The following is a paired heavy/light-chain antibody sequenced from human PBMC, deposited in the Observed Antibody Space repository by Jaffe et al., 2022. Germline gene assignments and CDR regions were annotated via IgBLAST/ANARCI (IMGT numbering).Heavy chain of an antibody. V-gene: IGHV4-34*01. CDR1: GGSFSGYY. D-gene: IGHD3-22*01. CDR3: ARRGARRFYYDSSGYPELKRYYFDY. J-gene: IGHJ4*02. Sequence: QVQLQQWGAGLLKPSETLSLTCAVYGGSFSGYYWSWIRQPPGKGLEWIGEINHSGSTNYNPSLKSRVTISVDTSKNQFSLKLSSVTAADTAVYYCARRGARRFYYDSSGYPELKRYYFDYWGQGTLVTVSS. CDR2: INHSGST.
Light chain of an antibody. Sequence: QSALTQPRSVSGSPGQSVTISCTGTSSDVGGYNYVSWYQQHPGKAPKLMIYDVSKRPSGVPDRFSGSKSGNTASLTISGLQAEDEADYYCCSYAGSYTYYVFGTGTKVTVL. J-gene: IGLJ1*01. CDR3: CSYAGSYTYYV. V-gene: IGLV2-11*01. CDR2: DVS. CDR1: SSDVGGYNY.